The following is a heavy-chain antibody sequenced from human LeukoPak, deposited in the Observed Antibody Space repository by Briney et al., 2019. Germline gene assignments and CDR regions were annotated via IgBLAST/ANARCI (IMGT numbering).Heavy chain of an antibody. CDR1: GFAVNSNY. J-gene: IGHJ3*02. CDR2: IYTGGNT. Sequence: HAGGSRRLSGEASGFAVNSNYISWVRKAPGKGLEWASVIYTGGNTFFADSVRGRFTISRDNSKNTVYLQMNSLRAEDTAVYYCARDLISLGAFKAFDIWGQGTMVTVSS. CDR3: ARDLISLGAFKAFDI. V-gene: IGHV3-53*01.